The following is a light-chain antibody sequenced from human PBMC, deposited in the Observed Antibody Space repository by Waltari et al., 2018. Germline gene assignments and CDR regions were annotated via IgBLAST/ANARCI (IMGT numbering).Light chain of an antibody. CDR1: QSVCTN. CDR2: GAS. CDR3: QQYNNWPLFT. Sequence: DIVLTQSPDTLAVSLGERATINCKTSQSVCTNLAWYQQKPGQAPRLLIYGASTRATGIPARFSGSGSGTEFSLTISSLQSEDFTVYFCQQYNNWPLFTFGPGTKVDIK. V-gene: IGKV3-15*01. J-gene: IGKJ3*01.